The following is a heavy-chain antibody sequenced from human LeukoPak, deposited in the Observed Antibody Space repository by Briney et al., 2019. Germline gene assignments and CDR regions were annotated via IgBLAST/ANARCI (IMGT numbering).Heavy chain of an antibody. Sequence: GGSLRLSCAASGFIVSSNYMSWVRQAPGRGLEWVSVIYSGINTYYADSVKGRFTISRDNSKNTLYLQMNSPRAEDTAVYYCARGYYDSSGYYYWYFDLWGRGTLVTVSS. V-gene: IGHV3-53*01. J-gene: IGHJ2*01. CDR3: ARGYYDSSGYYYWYFDL. D-gene: IGHD3-22*01. CDR2: IYSGINT. CDR1: GFIVSSNY.